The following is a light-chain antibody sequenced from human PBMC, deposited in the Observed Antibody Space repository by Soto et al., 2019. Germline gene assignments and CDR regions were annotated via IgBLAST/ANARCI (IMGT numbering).Light chain of an antibody. Sequence: QSALTQPRSVSGSPGQSVTISCTGTSSDVGGYNYVSWYQQHPGKAPKLMIYDVSKRPSGVPDRFSGSKSGNTASLTISGLNAEYEADYYCCSYAGSYTYVFGTGTKVTVL. CDR3: CSYAGSYTYV. CDR2: DVS. V-gene: IGLV2-11*01. J-gene: IGLJ1*01. CDR1: SSDVGGYNY.